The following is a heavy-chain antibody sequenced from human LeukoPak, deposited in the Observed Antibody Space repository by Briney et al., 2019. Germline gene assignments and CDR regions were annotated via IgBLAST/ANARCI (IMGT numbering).Heavy chain of an antibody. J-gene: IGHJ5*02. Sequence: GGYLRLSCAASGFTFSSYAMHWVRQAPGKGVEWVAVISYDGSNKYYADSVKGRFTISRDNSKNTLYLQMNSLRAEDTAVYYCARASDYDFWSGYYGFDPWGQGTLVTVSS. CDR1: GFTFSSYA. V-gene: IGHV3-30*04. CDR2: ISYDGSNK. CDR3: ARASDYDFWSGYYGFDP. D-gene: IGHD3-3*01.